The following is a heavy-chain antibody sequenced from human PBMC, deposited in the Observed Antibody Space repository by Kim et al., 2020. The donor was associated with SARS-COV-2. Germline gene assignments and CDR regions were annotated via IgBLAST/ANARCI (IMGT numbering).Heavy chain of an antibody. CDR1: GYTFTGYY. D-gene: IGHD3-10*01. V-gene: IGHV1-2*04. CDR2: INPNSGGT. J-gene: IGHJ5*02. CDR3: ARDSPYYYGSGSGAGFDP. Sequence: ASVKVSCKASGYTFTGYYMHWVRQAPGQGLEWMGWINPNSGGTNYAQKFQGWVTMTRDTSISTAYMELSRLRSDDTAVYYCARDSPYYYGSGSGAGFDPWGQGTLVTVSS.